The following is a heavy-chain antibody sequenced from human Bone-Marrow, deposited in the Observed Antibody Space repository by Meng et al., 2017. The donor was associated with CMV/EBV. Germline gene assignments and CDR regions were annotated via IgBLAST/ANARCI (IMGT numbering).Heavy chain of an antibody. CDR2: ISTSSSYI. CDR3: ARETTGDYFDY. CDR1: GSTFNYYN. Sequence: GESLKISCAASGSTFNYYNMNWVRQAPGKGLEWVSSISTSSSYIFYADSVKGRFTISRDNAKNSLYLQMNSLRAEDTAVYYCARETTGDYFDYWGQGTLVTVSS. J-gene: IGHJ4*02. V-gene: IGHV3-21*06. D-gene: IGHD7-27*01.